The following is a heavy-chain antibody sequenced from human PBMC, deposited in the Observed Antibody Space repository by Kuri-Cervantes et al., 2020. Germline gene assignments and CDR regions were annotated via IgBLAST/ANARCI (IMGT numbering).Heavy chain of an antibody. D-gene: IGHD3-22*01. CDR2: INHSGDT. J-gene: IGHJ4*02. Sequence: SETLSLTCAVYGGSFSGFYWSWIRQPPGKGLESIGEINHSGDTNYNPSLKSRVSISVDTSKNQFSLKLSSVTAADTAVYYCASRPSLSYYYDSSGYFRYWGQGTLVTVSS. V-gene: IGHV4-34*01. CDR1: GGSFSGFY. CDR3: ASRPSLSYYYDSSGYFRY.